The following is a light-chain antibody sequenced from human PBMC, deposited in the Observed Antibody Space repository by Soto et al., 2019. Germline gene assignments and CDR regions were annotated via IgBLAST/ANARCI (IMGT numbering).Light chain of an antibody. CDR3: QQYDNLPPL. CDR1: QDISNY. Sequence: DIQMTQSPSSLSASVGDRVTITCQASQDISNYLNWYQQKPGKAPKLLIYDASNLETGVPSRFSGSGSGTDFTFTISSLQPEDIATYYCQQYDNLPPLLGPGTKVDIK. J-gene: IGKJ3*01. CDR2: DAS. V-gene: IGKV1-33*01.